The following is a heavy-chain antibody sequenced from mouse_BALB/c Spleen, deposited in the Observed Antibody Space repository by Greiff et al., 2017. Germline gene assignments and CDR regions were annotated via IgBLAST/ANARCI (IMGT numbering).Heavy chain of an antibody. D-gene: IGHD2-3*01. CDR2: INPSSGYT. Sequence: QVQLQQSGAELARPGASVKMSCKASGYTFTSYTMHWVKQRPGQGLEWIGYINPSSGYTNYNQKFKDKATLTADKSSSTAYMQLSSLTSEDSAVYYCARWGDGYYYFDYWGQGTTLTVSS. CDR1: GYTFTSYT. CDR3: ARWGDGYYYFDY. V-gene: IGHV1-4*01. J-gene: IGHJ2*01.